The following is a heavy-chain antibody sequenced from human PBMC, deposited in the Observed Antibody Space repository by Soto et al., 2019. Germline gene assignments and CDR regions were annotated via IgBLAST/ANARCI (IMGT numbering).Heavy chain of an antibody. D-gene: IGHD6-19*01. CDR1: GYTFTGYY. CDR3: ARAGAVAGMFYYYYGMDV. V-gene: IGHV1-2*04. Sequence: ASVKVSCKASGYTFTGYYMNWVRQAPGQGLEWMGWIHLNSGVTKYAQKFQGWVNMTRDTSIRTAYMELSRLRLDDTAVDYCARAGAVAGMFYYYYGMDVWGQGTTVTVSS. CDR2: IHLNSGVT. J-gene: IGHJ6*02.